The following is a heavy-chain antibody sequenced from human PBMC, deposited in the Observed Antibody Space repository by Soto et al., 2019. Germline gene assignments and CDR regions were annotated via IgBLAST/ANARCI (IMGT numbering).Heavy chain of an antibody. Sequence: GGSLRLSCAASGFIFSDYGMHWVRQAPGKGLEWVAVIFFAGSVKFYADSMKGRFSISRDNSKNMLFLQMNNPRAEDTAIYYCAREILGTFDSWGQGTLVTVSS. V-gene: IGHV3-33*01. J-gene: IGHJ5*01. CDR1: GFIFSDYG. D-gene: IGHD1-7*01. CDR3: AREILGTFDS. CDR2: IFFAGSVK.